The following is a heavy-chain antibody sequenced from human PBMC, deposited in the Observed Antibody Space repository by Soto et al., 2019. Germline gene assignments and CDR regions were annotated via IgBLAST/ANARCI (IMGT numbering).Heavy chain of an antibody. CDR2: ISYDGSNK. Sequence: PGGSLRLSCAASGFTFSSYAMHWVRQAPGKGLEWVAVISYDGSNKYYADSVKGRFTISRDNSKNTLYLQMNSLRAEDTAVYYCARGTRYGSDIDYWGQGTLVTVSS. V-gene: IGHV3-30-3*01. CDR3: ARGTRYGSDIDY. D-gene: IGHD3-10*01. CDR1: GFTFSSYA. J-gene: IGHJ4*02.